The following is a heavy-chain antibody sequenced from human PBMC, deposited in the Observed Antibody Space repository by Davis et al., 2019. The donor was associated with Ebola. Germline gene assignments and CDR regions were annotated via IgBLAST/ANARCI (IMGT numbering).Heavy chain of an antibody. V-gene: IGHV3-73*01. CDR1: GFTFRGSA. D-gene: IGHD6-6*01. CDR2: IRSKANSYAT. Sequence: GESLKISCAASGFTFRGSAMHWVRPASGKGLEWVGRIRSKANSYATAYAASVKGRFTISRDDSKNTAYLQMNSLKTEDTAVYYCTLNAQLVRGEDYWGQGTLVTVSS. CDR3: TLNAQLVRGEDY. J-gene: IGHJ4*02.